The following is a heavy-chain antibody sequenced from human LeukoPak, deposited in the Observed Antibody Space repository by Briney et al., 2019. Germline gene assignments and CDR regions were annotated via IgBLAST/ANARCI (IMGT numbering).Heavy chain of an antibody. V-gene: IGHV3-21*01. J-gene: IGHJ6*03. CDR1: GFTFSSYS. D-gene: IGHD2-2*01. CDR3: AETVGYCSSTSCTLYYMDV. CDR2: ISSSSSYI. Sequence: SGGSLTLSCAASGFTFSSYSMNWVRQAPGKGLEWVSSISSSSSYIYYADSVKGRFTISRDNAKNSLYLQMNSLRAEDTAVYYCAETVGYCSSTSCTLYYMDVWGKGTTVTVSS.